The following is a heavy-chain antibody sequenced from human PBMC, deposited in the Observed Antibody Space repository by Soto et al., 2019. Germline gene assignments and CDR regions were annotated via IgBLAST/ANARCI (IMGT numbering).Heavy chain of an antibody. D-gene: IGHD2-2*01. CDR3: AHGSCSSADCYPNPYLDY. J-gene: IGHJ4*02. Sequence: QITLKESGPTLVKPTQTLTLTCTFSGFSLSTTAEGVGWIRQPPGKALEWLALIYWDDDERYSPSLKSRLTINKDTSKIQVVLTMTNVDPVDTATYYCAHGSCSSADCYPNPYLDYWGQGILVTVSS. CDR1: GFSLSTTAEG. V-gene: IGHV2-5*02. CDR2: IYWDDDE.